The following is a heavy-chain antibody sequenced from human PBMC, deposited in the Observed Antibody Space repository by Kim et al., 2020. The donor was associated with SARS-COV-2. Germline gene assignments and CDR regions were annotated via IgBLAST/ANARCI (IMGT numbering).Heavy chain of an antibody. CDR3: ARGGYGYRYYFDY. D-gene: IGHD5-18*01. Sequence: SETLSLTCTVSGGSISSYYWSWIRQPPGKGLEWIGYIYYSGSTNYNPSLKSRVTISVDTSKNQFSLKLSSVTAADTAVYYCARGGYGYRYYFDYWGQGTLGTVSS. V-gene: IGHV4-59*01. CDR1: GGSISSYY. CDR2: IYYSGST. J-gene: IGHJ4*02.